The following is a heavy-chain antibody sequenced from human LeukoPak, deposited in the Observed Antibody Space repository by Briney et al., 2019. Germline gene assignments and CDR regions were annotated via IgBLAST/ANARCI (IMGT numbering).Heavy chain of an antibody. D-gene: IGHD1-26*01. CDR2: IIPIFGTA. Sequence: SVKVSCKASGGTFSSYAISWVRQAPGQGLEWMGGIIPIFGTANYAQKFQGRVTITADESTSTAYMELSSLRSEDTAVYYCARVLLRGANPHAFDIWGQGTMVAVSS. V-gene: IGHV1-69*13. CDR3: ARVLLRGANPHAFDI. CDR1: GGTFSSYA. J-gene: IGHJ3*02.